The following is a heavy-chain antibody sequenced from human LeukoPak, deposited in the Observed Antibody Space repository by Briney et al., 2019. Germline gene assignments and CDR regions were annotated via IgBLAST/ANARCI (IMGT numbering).Heavy chain of an antibody. D-gene: IGHD3-22*01. CDR3: ARGSGYYYVDFDY. V-gene: IGHV4-39*07. Sequence: SETLSLTCTVSGGSISSSSYYWGWIRQPPGKGLEWIGSIYYSESAYYNPSLKSRVTISVDTSKNQFSLKLSSVTAADTAVYYCARGSGYYYVDFDYWGQGTLVTVSS. CDR2: IYYSESA. CDR1: GGSISSSSYY. J-gene: IGHJ4*02.